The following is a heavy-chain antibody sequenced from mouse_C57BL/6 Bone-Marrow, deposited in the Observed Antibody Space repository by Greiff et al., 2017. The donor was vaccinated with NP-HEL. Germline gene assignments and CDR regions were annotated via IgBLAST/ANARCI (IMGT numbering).Heavy chain of an antibody. D-gene: IGHD3-2*02. CDR2: IDPENGDT. CDR3: TTRAAQATGDYFDY. CDR1: GFNIKDDY. V-gene: IGHV14-4*01. J-gene: IGHJ2*01. Sequence: VQLKQSGAELVRPGASVKLSCTASGFNIKDDYMHWVKQRPEQGLEWIGWIDPENGDTEYASKFQGKATITADTSSNTASLQLSSLTSEDTAVYYCTTRAAQATGDYFDYWGQGTTLTVSS.